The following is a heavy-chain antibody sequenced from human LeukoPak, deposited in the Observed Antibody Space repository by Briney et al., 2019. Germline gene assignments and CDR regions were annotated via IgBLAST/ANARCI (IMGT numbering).Heavy chain of an antibody. CDR3: ATTRIADYYMDV. V-gene: IGHV3-21*01. J-gene: IGHJ6*03. D-gene: IGHD6-13*01. Sequence: NPGGSLRLSCAVSGFTFSSYSMNWVRQAPGKGLEWVSFISTSGIYIYYADSVKGRFTISRDNAKNSLYLQMNSLRAEDTAVYYCATTRIADYYMDVWGKGTTVTISS. CDR1: GFTFSSYS. CDR2: ISTSGIYI.